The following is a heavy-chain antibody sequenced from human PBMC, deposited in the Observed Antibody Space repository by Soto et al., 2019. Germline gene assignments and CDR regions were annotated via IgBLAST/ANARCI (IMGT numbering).Heavy chain of an antibody. J-gene: IGHJ6*02. D-gene: IGHD2-2*01. V-gene: IGHV4-59*08. Sequence: PSETLPLTCTVSGGSISSYYWSWIRQPPGKGLEWIGYIYYSGSTNYNPSLKSRVTISVDTSKNQFSLKLSSVTAADTAVYYCARHVPYCSDTSHCAYGMDVWGQGTTVTVSS. CDR3: ARHVPYCSDTSHCAYGMDV. CDR1: GGSISSYY. CDR2: IYYSGST.